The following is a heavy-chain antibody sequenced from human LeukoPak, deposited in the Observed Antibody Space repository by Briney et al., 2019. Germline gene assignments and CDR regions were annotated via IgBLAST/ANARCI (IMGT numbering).Heavy chain of an antibody. CDR2: IHPPSGGT. CDR3: VRDPGWLQVDY. D-gene: IGHD5-24*01. V-gene: IGHV1-2*02. J-gene: IGHJ4*02. Sequence: ASVKVSCKASGYTFTDYYSHWVRQAPGQGLEWMGWIHPPSGGTNYAEKLQGRVTMTRDTSISTAYMELTRLTSDDAGVYYCVRDPGWLQVDYWGQGTLLIVSS. CDR1: GYTFTDYY.